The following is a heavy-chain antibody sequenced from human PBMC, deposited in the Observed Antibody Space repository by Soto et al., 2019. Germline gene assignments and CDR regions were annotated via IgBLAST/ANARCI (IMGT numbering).Heavy chain of an antibody. Sequence: ASVKVSCKASGYTFTSYGISWVRQAPGQGLEWMGWISAYNGNTNYAQKLQGRVTMTTDTSTSTAYMELMSLRSDDTAVYYCARLTGTTGTNWFDPWGQGTLVTVSS. CDR2: ISAYNGNT. V-gene: IGHV1-18*01. CDR3: ARLTGTTGTNWFDP. CDR1: GYTFTSYG. D-gene: IGHD1-7*01. J-gene: IGHJ5*02.